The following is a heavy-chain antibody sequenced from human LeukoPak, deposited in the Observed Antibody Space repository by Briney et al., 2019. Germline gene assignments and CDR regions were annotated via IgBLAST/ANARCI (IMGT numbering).Heavy chain of an antibody. V-gene: IGHV1-2*04. Sequence: ASVKVSCKASGYTFTGYYMHWVRRAPGQGLEWMGWINPNSGGTNYAQKFQGWVTMTRDTSISTAYMELSRLRSDDTAVYYCAKDWWIGSSGSGWGQGTLVTVSS. CDR1: GYTFTGYY. CDR3: AKDWWIGSSGSG. CDR2: INPNSGGT. J-gene: IGHJ1*01. D-gene: IGHD6-13*01.